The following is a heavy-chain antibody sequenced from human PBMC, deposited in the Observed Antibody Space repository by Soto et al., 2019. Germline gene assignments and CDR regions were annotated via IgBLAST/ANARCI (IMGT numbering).Heavy chain of an antibody. Sequence: SETLSLTCTVSGGSISSGDYSWSWIRQHPGKGLEWIGYIYYSGSTYYNPSLKSRVTISLDTSKNQFSLKLSSVTAADTAVYYCAREAGSSYGSGDSYDYWGQGTLVTVSS. J-gene: IGHJ4*02. CDR2: IYYSGST. CDR3: AREAGSSYGSGDSYDY. V-gene: IGHV4-31*03. CDR1: GGSISSGDYS. D-gene: IGHD3-10*01.